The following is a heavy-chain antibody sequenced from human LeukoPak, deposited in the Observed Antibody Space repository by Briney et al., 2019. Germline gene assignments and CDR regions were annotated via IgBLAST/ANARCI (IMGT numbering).Heavy chain of an antibody. CDR3: ARVGMGELSPGGDY. D-gene: IGHD3-16*02. CDR1: ASTFISYS. CDR2: ISSSGSYT. V-gene: IGHV3-21*01. J-gene: IGHJ4*02. Sequence: GGSLRPACAPAASTFISYSISCVRHPAGKGLGWVSSISSSGSYTYYADSVKGRFTISRDNAKNSLYLQMNSLRAEDTAVYYCARVGMGELSPGGDYWGQGTLVTVSS.